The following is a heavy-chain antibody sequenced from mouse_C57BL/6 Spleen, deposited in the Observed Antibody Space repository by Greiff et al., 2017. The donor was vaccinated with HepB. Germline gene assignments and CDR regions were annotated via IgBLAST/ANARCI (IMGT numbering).Heavy chain of an antibody. Sequence: VQLQQSGAELVKPGASVKISCKASGYAFSSYWMNWVKQRPGKGLEWIGQIYPGDGDTNYNGKFKGKATLTADKSSSSAYMQLSSLTSEDSAVYFCAREDDYAWFAYWGQGTLVTVSA. CDR3: AREDDYAWFAY. CDR2: IYPGDGDT. V-gene: IGHV1-80*01. D-gene: IGHD2-4*01. J-gene: IGHJ3*01. CDR1: GYAFSSYW.